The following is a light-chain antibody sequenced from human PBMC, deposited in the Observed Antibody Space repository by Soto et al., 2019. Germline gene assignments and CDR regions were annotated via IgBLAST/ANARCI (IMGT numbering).Light chain of an antibody. CDR1: QSVSSN. CDR2: GAS. Sequence: EMVMTQSPATLSVSPGERATLSCRASQSVSSNLAWYQQKPGQAPRLLIYGASTRATGIPARFSGSGSGTEFTLTISSLQSEDFAVYYCQQYNNWPPWTFGQGTEV. J-gene: IGKJ1*01. CDR3: QQYNNWPPWT. V-gene: IGKV3-15*01.